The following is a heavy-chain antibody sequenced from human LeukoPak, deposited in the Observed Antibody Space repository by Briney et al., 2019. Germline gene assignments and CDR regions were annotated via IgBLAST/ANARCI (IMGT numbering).Heavy chain of an antibody. V-gene: IGHV4-34*01. Sequence: SETLSLTCAVYGGSFSGYYWSWIRQPPGKGLEWIGEINHSGSTHYNPSLKSRVTISVDTSKNQFPLELSSVAAADTAVYYCARDKRWLQSQFDYWGQGTLVTVSS. CDR1: GGSFSGYY. CDR2: INHSGST. CDR3: ARDKRWLQSQFDY. J-gene: IGHJ4*02. D-gene: IGHD5-24*01.